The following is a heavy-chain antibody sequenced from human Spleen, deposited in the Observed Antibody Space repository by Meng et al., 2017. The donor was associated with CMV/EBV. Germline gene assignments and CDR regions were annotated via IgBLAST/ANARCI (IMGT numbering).Heavy chain of an antibody. V-gene: IGHV1-18*01. Sequence: QIQLVQSGPELRRPGASVKVSCKASGYNFDIYGITWVRQAPGQGLEWVGWVSAENGDTDYGQKFQGRVTVTANTFTNTAYMEMRSLRSDDTAVYYCARDQQLIPAEYFQHWGPGTLVTVSS. D-gene: IGHD6-13*01. CDR2: VSAENGDT. CDR1: GYNFDIYG. CDR3: ARDQQLIPAEYFQH. J-gene: IGHJ1*01.